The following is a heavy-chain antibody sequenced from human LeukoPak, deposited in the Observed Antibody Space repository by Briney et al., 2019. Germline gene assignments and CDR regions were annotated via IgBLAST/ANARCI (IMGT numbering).Heavy chain of an antibody. Sequence: GGSLRLSCAASGFTFSSYSMHWIRQAPGKGLEWVSAISTTTIYTYYADSVKGRFTISRDNSKNTLYLQMNSLRAEDTAVYYCAKDRSGYCVYWGQGTLVTVSS. CDR3: AKDRSGYCVY. CDR2: ISTTTIYT. V-gene: IGHV3-21*04. D-gene: IGHD3-22*01. J-gene: IGHJ4*02. CDR1: GFTFSSYS.